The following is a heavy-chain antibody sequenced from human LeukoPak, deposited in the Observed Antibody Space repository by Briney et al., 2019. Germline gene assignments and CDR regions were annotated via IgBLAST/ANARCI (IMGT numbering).Heavy chain of an antibody. CDR2: ISYDGSNK. Sequence: PGGSLRLSCAASGFTFSSYGMHWVRQAPGKGLEWVAVISYDGSNKYYADSVKGRFTISRDNSKNTLYLQMNSLRAEDTAVYYCVKDGQWLANYYYYYGMDVWGQGTTVTVSS. D-gene: IGHD6-19*01. V-gene: IGHV3-30*18. CDR3: VKDGQWLANYYYYYGMDV. CDR1: GFTFSSYG. J-gene: IGHJ6*02.